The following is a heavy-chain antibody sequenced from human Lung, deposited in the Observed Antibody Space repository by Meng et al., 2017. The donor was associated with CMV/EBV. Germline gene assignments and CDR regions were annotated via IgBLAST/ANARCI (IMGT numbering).Heavy chain of an antibody. J-gene: IGHJ6*02. Sequence: GESLKISCAASGFTFSSHAMSWVRQAPGKGLEWVSAISGSGGSTYYADSVKGRFTISRDNSKNTLYLQMNSLRAEDTAVYYCAKGRSLGYYYYGMDVWGQGTTVTVSS. CDR1: GFTFSSHA. CDR2: ISGSGGST. V-gene: IGHV3-23*01. D-gene: IGHD3-16*02. CDR3: AKGRSLGYYYYGMDV.